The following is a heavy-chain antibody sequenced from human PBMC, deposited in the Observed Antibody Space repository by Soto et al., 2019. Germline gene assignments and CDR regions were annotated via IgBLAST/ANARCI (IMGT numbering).Heavy chain of an antibody. CDR2: IYYSGST. J-gene: IGHJ5*02. Sequence: QLQLQESGPGLVKPSETLSLTCTVSGGSISSSSYYWGWIRQPPGKGLEWIGSIYYSGSTYYNPSLKIRVPISVDTSKNQFSLKLSSVTAADTAVYYCARHGGSSGWFDPWGQGTLVTVSS. CDR3: ARHGGSSGWFDP. CDR1: GGSISSSSYY. D-gene: IGHD6-6*01. V-gene: IGHV4-39*01.